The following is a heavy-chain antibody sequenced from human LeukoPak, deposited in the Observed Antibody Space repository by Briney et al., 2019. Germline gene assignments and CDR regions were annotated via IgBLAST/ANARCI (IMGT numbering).Heavy chain of an antibody. Sequence: ASVKVSCKASGYTFTSYGISWVRQAPGQGLEWMGWISAYNGNTNYAQELQGRVTMTTDTSTSTAYMELRSLRSDDTAVYYCARVPDYYYDSSGYSVDYWGQGTLVTVSS. CDR1: GYTFTSYG. D-gene: IGHD3-22*01. CDR2: ISAYNGNT. V-gene: IGHV1-18*01. CDR3: ARVPDYYYDSSGYSVDY. J-gene: IGHJ4*02.